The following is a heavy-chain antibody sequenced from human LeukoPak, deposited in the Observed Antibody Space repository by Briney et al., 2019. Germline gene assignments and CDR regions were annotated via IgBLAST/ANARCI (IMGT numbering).Heavy chain of an antibody. D-gene: IGHD6-19*01. Sequence: SETLSLTCTVSGGSVSSGSYYWSWIRQPPGKGLEWIGEINHSGSTNYDPSLKSRVTISVDTSKNQFSLKLSSVTAADTAVYYCARGFYSSGWYGRCWFDPWGQGTLVTVSS. CDR1: GGSVSSGSYY. CDR3: ARGFYSSGWYGRCWFDP. J-gene: IGHJ5*02. V-gene: IGHV4-39*07. CDR2: INHSGST.